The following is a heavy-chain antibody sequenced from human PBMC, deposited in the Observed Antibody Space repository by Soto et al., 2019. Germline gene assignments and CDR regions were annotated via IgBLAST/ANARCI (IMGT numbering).Heavy chain of an antibody. J-gene: IGHJ6*01. CDR1: VYTFTTYW. CDR3: ARHSDNTTAYGMQV. CDR2: IDPSDSYT. D-gene: IGHD1-1*01. Sequence: PVKSLKISCEGYVYTFTTYWISCVRHMPGKCLEWMGRIDPSDSYTDHSPSFQGHVTITVDKSIRTTYLQWSSLKASDTAMYYCARHSDNTTAYGMQVWGQGTTVNVS. V-gene: IGHV5-10-1*01.